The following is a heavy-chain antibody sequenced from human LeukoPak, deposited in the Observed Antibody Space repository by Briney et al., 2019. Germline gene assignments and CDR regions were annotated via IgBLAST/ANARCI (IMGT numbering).Heavy chain of an antibody. Sequence: SETLSLTCTVSGGSISGYYWSWIRQPPGKGLEWIGYIYYSGSTNYNPSLKSRVTISVDTSKNQFSLKLSSVTAADTAVYYCAREGYSSSAGGAFDYWGQGTLVTVSS. CDR3: AREGYSSSAGGAFDY. J-gene: IGHJ4*02. D-gene: IGHD6-13*01. CDR1: GGSISGYY. V-gene: IGHV4-59*01. CDR2: IYYSGST.